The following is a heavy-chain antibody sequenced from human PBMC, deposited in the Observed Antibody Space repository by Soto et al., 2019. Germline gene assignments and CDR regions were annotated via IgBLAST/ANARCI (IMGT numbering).Heavy chain of an antibody. Sequence: GESLKISCKGSGYSFTSYWISWVRQMPGKGLEWMGRIDPSDSYTNYSPYFQGHVTISADKSISTAYLQWSSLKASDTAMFYCARHAGLEYYYYGMDVWGQGTTVTVSS. CDR1: GYSFTSYW. V-gene: IGHV5-10-1*01. CDR3: ARHAGLEYYYYGMDV. D-gene: IGHD1-1*01. J-gene: IGHJ6*02. CDR2: IDPSDSYT.